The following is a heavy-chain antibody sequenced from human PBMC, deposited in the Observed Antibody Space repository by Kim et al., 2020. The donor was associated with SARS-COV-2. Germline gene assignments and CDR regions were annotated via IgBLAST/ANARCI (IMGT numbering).Heavy chain of an antibody. CDR2: VYHSGSS. CDR1: GVSITSHY. V-gene: IGHV4-59*11. J-gene: IGHJ4*02. Sequence: SETLSLTCTVSGVSITSHYWTWIRQPPGKGLEWIGFVYHSGSSNYNPSLKSRVTRSVETTKNQSSLQLTSMTAADTAIYYCSREGYFDGGSFFFDSWGQGP. D-gene: IGHD2-15*01. CDR3: SREGYFDGGSFFFDS.